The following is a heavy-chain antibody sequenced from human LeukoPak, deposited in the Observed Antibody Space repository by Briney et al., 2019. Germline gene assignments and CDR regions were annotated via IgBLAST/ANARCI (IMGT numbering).Heavy chain of an antibody. CDR1: GFTVSSNY. J-gene: IGHJ4*02. V-gene: IGHV3-23*01. Sequence: GGSLRLSCAASGFTVSSNYMSWVRQAPGKGLEWVSAISGSGGSTYYADSVKGRFTISRDNSKNTLYLQMNSLRAEDTAVYYCAKSSYYYDSSGLADYFDYWGQGTLVTVSS. CDR2: ISGSGGST. CDR3: AKSSYYYDSSGLADYFDY. D-gene: IGHD3-22*01.